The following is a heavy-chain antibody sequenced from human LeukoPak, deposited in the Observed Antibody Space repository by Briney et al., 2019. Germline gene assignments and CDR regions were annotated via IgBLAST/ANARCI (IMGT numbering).Heavy chain of an antibody. V-gene: IGHV3-43*02. D-gene: IGHD3-22*01. Sequence: PGGSLRLSCAASGFSFDDYGMHWVRQVPGKGLEWVSLISGDGGSTYYADSVKGRFTVSRDNSKNSLYLQMNSLRTEDTALYYCGKDIVDSPHYYDSSGLDYWGQGTLVTVSS. CDR1: GFSFDDYG. J-gene: IGHJ4*02. CDR3: GKDIVDSPHYYDSSGLDY. CDR2: ISGDGGST.